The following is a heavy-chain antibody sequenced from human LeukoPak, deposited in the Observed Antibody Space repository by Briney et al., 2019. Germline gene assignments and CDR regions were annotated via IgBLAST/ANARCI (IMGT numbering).Heavy chain of an antibody. CDR2: IYHSGST. J-gene: IGHJ4*01. CDR1: GYSISSGYY. V-gene: IGHV4-38-2*01. CDR3: ARRWYDFWSGYYTGGTSCDY. Sequence: SETLSLTCAVSGYSISSGYYWGWIRQPPGKGLEWIGSIYHSGSTYYNPSLKSRVTISVDTSKNQFSLKLSSVTAADTAVYYCARRWYDFWSGYYTGGTSCDYWAHGTLVTVSS. D-gene: IGHD3-3*01.